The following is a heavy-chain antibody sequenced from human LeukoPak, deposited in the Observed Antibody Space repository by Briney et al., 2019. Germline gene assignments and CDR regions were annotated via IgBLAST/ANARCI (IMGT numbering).Heavy chain of an antibody. CDR2: ISGSGGST. CDR1: GFTFSSYT. J-gene: IGHJ4*02. Sequence: GGSLRLSCAASGFTFSSYTMSWVRQAPGKGLEWVSAISGSGGSTYYADSVKGRFTISRDNSKNTLYLQMNSLRAEDTAVYYCAKAIPGIAAAGASYFDYWGQGTLVTVSS. V-gene: IGHV3-23*01. CDR3: AKAIPGIAAAGASYFDY. D-gene: IGHD6-13*01.